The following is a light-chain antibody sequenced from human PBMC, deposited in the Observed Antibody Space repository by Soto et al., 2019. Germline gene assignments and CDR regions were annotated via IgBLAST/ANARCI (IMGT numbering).Light chain of an antibody. CDR1: SSDVAGYNF. V-gene: IGLV2-11*01. CDR3: CSYVGSDSSFV. CDR2: DVS. J-gene: IGLJ1*01. Sequence: QSVLTQPRSVSGSPGQSVTISCTGTSSDVAGYNFVSWYQQHPGKVPKLMIYDVSIRPSGVPDRFSGSKSGNTASLTISGLQAEDEADYYCCSYVGSDSSFVFGSGTKVTVL.